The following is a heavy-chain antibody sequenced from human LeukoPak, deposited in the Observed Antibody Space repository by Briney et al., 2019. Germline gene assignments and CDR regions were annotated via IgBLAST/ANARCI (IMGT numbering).Heavy chain of an antibody. CDR2: MNSDGSST. CDR1: GFTFSRYW. D-gene: IGHD2-2*01. V-gene: IGHV3-74*01. J-gene: IGHJ4*02. Sequence: GGSLRLSCAASGFTFSRYWMHWVRQAPGKGLVWVSRMNSDGSSTRYADSVKGRFTISRDNSKNTLYLQMNSLRAEDTAVYYCARDPGYCDNTSCYAANFDYWGQGTLVTVSS. CDR3: ARDPGYCDNTSCYAANFDY.